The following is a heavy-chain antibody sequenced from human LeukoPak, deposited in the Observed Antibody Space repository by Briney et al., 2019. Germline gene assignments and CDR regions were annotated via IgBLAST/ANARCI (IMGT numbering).Heavy chain of an antibody. D-gene: IGHD3-22*01. V-gene: IGHV3-23*01. J-gene: IGHJ4*02. CDR1: GSAFSSHA. CDR2: IGVGGGDT. Sequence: GASLRLSCAASGSAFSSHAMSWVRQAPGKGLEWVSGIGVGGGDTYYADSVKGRFTISRDNSKNTLYLQMNSLRAEDTAVYYCAKELYYYDSSGSFDYWGQGTLVAVSS. CDR3: AKELYYYDSSGSFDY.